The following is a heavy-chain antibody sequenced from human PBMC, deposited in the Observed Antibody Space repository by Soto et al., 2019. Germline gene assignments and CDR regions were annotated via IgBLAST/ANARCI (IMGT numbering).Heavy chain of an antibody. CDR3: ARAESFSWIRPHDY. J-gene: IGHJ4*02. D-gene: IGHD5-18*01. CDR1: GGSFSGYY. CDR2: INHSGST. Sequence: SETLSLTCAVYGGSFSGYYWSWIRQPPGKGLEWIGEINHSGSTNYNPSLKIRVTISVDTSKNQFSLKLSSVTAADTAVYYWARAESFSWIRPHDYWGQGTLVTVSS. V-gene: IGHV4-34*01.